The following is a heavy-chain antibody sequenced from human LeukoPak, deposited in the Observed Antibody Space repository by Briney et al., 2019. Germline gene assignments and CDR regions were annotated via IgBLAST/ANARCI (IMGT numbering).Heavy chain of an antibody. Sequence: GGSLRLSCAASGFTFSSYAMSWVRQAPGKGLEWDSAISGSGGSTYYADSVKGRFTISRDNSKNTLYLQMNSLRAEDTAVYYCAKDLHSSGWYSADYWGQGTLVTVSS. J-gene: IGHJ4*02. CDR1: GFTFSSYA. CDR3: AKDLHSSGWYSADY. V-gene: IGHV3-23*01. D-gene: IGHD6-19*01. CDR2: ISGSGGST.